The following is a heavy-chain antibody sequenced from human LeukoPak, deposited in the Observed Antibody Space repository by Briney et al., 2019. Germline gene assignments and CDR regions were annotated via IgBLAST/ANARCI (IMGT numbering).Heavy chain of an antibody. V-gene: IGHV4-59*08. D-gene: IGHD3-16*01. J-gene: IGHJ4*02. Sequence: PSETLSLTCTVSGGSISSYYWSWIRQPPGKGLEWVGSIYHSGSTYYNPSLKSRVTISVDTSKNQFSLKLSSVTAADTAVYYCASKDYDYVWGSFDYWGQGTLVTVSS. CDR1: GGSISSYY. CDR2: IYHSGST. CDR3: ASKDYDYVWGSFDY.